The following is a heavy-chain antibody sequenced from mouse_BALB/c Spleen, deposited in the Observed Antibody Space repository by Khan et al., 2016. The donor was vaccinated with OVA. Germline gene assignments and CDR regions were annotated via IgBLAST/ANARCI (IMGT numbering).Heavy chain of an antibody. CDR3: ARLAYYYDSEGFAY. Sequence: EVQRVESGGDLVKPGGSLKLSCAASGFTFSTYGMSWVRQTPDKRLEWVATVSTGGGYTYYPDSVKGRFTISRDNAKNTLYLQMSSLKSEDTAMFYGARLAYYYDSEGFAYWGQGTLVTVSA. D-gene: IGHD1-1*01. CDR1: GFTFSTYG. J-gene: IGHJ3*01. CDR2: VSTGGGYT. V-gene: IGHV5-6*01.